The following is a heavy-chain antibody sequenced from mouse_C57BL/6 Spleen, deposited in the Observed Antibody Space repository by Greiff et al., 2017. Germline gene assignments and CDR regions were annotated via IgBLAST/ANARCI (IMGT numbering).Heavy chain of an antibody. CDR3: ARQGDYYGSNPFDY. CDR1: GFTFSSYG. J-gene: IGHJ2*01. CDR2: ISSGGSYT. D-gene: IGHD1-1*01. V-gene: IGHV5-6*01. Sequence: EVKLMESGGDLVKPGGSLKLSCAASGFTFSSYGMSWVRQTPDKRLEWVATISSGGSYTYYPDSVKGRFTISRDNAKNTLYLQMSSLKSEDTAMYYCARQGDYYGSNPFDYWGQGTTLTVSS.